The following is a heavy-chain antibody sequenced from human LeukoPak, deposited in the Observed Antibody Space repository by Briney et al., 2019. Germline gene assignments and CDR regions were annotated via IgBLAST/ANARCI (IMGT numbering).Heavy chain of an antibody. D-gene: IGHD6-19*01. CDR1: GFIFSSYE. V-gene: IGHV3-48*03. Sequence: GGSLRLSCAASGFIFSSYEMNWVRQAPGKGLEWVSYISSSGSTIYYADSVKGRFTISRDNAKNSLYLQMNSLRAEDTAVYYCAFSGVAVAGSHRWGQGTLVTVSS. J-gene: IGHJ4*02. CDR2: ISSSGSTI. CDR3: AFSGVAVAGSHR.